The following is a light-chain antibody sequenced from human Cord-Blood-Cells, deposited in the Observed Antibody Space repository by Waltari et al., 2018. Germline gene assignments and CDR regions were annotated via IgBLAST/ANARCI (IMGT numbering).Light chain of an antibody. CDR3: QQSYSTPVT. CDR2: AAS. Sequence: IQMTQSPSSLSASVGARVTITCRASKSISSYLNWYQQKPGKAPKLLIYAASSLQSVVPSRFSGSGTGTDFTLTISSLQPEDFATYYCQQSYSTPVTFGQGTRLEIK. J-gene: IGKJ5*01. V-gene: IGKV1-39*01. CDR1: KSISSY.